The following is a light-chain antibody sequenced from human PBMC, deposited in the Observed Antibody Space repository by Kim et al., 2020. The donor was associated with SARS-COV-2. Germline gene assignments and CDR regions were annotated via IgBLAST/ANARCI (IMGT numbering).Light chain of an antibody. CDR3: QAWDSNSHYV. CDR2: QDI. J-gene: IGLJ1*01. V-gene: IGLV3-1*01. Sequence: SYELTQPPSVSVSPGQTASITCSGDRLGYKYTSWYRQKPGQSPVLVIYQDIKRPSGIPERISGSNSGNTATLTISGTQAMDEADYYCQAWDSNSHYVFGTGTKVTVL. CDR1: RLGYKY.